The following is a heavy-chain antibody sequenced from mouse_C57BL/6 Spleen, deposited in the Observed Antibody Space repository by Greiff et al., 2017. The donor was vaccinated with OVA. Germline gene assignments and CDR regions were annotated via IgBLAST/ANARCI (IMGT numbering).Heavy chain of an antibody. CDR1: GFTFSSYA. CDR3: TRDGIYDGYPYYAMDY. D-gene: IGHD2-3*01. CDR2: ISSGGDYI. Sequence: EVMLVESGEGLVKPGGSLKLSCAASGFTFSSYAMSWVRQTPEKRLEWVAYISSGGDYIYYADTVKGRFTISRDNARNTLYLQMSSLKSEDTAMYYCTRDGIYDGYPYYAMDYWGQGTSVTVSS. V-gene: IGHV5-9-1*02. J-gene: IGHJ4*01.